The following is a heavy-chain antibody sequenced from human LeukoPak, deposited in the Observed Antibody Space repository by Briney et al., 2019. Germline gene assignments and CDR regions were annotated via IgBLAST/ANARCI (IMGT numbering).Heavy chain of an antibody. V-gene: IGHV1-2*02. CDR3: ARDTEMATINDY. J-gene: IGHJ4*02. CDR1: GYTFTGYY. CDR2: LNPNSGGT. Sequence: ASVKVSFKASGYTFTGYYMHWVRQAPGPGLEWMGWLNPNSGGTNYAQKFQGRVTMTRDTSISTAYMELSRLRSDDTAVYYCARDTEMATINDYWGQGTLVTVSS. D-gene: IGHD5-24*01.